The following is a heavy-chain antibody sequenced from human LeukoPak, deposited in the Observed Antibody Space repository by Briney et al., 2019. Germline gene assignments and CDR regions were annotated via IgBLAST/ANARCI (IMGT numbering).Heavy chain of an antibody. V-gene: IGHV3-9*01. D-gene: IGHD3-16*01. CDR3: AKDIELGRIMITFGGVDY. Sequence: GRSLRLSCAASGFTFDDYAMHWVRQAPGKGLEWVSGISWNSGSIGYADSVKGRFTISRDDAKNSLYLQMNSLRAEDTALYYCAKDIELGRIMITFGGVDYWGQGTLVTVSS. J-gene: IGHJ4*02. CDR2: ISWNSGSI. CDR1: GFTFDDYA.